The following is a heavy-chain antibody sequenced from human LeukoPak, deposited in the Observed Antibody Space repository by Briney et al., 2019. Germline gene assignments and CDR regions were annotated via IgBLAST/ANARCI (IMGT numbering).Heavy chain of an antibody. D-gene: IGHD2-15*01. Sequence: PGGSLRLSCAASEFTFSNFDMNWVRKAPGKGLEWVSSIVGSSSTYYADSLKGRFTISRDNAKNSLYLQLNSLRPEYTAVYYCARIGSGSSRDYWGQGTLVTVSS. CDR2: IVGSSST. J-gene: IGHJ4*02. CDR3: ARIGSGSSRDY. V-gene: IGHV3-69-1*01. CDR1: EFTFSNFD.